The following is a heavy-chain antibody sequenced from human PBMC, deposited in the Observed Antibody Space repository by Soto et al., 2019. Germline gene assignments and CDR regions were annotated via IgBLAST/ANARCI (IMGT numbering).Heavy chain of an antibody. CDR2: IYYSGSS. D-gene: IGHD3-10*01. CDR3: ARHNYGSGSTYFDY. V-gene: IGHV4-59*08. Sequence: QVQLQESGPGLVKPSETLSLTCTVSGGSISSYYWSWIRQPPGKGLEWLGCIYYSGSSNYNPSLKRRVTISVDTSKNQFSPKLNSMTAADTAVYYCARHNYGSGSTYFDYWGQGALVTVSS. CDR1: GGSISSYY. J-gene: IGHJ4*02.